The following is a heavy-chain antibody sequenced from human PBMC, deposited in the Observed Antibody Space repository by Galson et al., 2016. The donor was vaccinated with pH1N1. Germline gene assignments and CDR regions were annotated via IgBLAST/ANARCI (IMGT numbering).Heavy chain of an antibody. V-gene: IGHV4-30-4*08. J-gene: IGHJ4*02. Sequence: TLSLPCTVSGGSISSDDYYWSWNRQPPGKGLEWIGYIYYSGNIFYNPSLKSRVTISLDTSKTQFSLKLSSVTATDTAIYYCARGRDYDILTGSSYYFDYWGQGTLVTVSS. CDR1: GGSISSDDYY. CDR3: ARGRDYDILTGSSYYFDY. D-gene: IGHD3-9*01. CDR2: IYYSGNI.